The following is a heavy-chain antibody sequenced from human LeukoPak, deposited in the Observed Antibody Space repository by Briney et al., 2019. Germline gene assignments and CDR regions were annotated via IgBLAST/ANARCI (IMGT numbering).Heavy chain of an antibody. CDR3: ARVQTPVGYYSYYGMDV. J-gene: IGHJ6*02. V-gene: IGHV3-53*01. CDR2: IYSGGST. CDR1: GFTVSSNY. D-gene: IGHD4-23*01. Sequence: PGGSLRLSCAASGFTVSSNYMSWVRQAPGKGLEWVSFIYSGGSTYYADSVKGRFTISRDNSRNTLYLQMNSLRAEDTAVYYCARVQTPVGYYSYYGMDVWGQGTTVTVSS.